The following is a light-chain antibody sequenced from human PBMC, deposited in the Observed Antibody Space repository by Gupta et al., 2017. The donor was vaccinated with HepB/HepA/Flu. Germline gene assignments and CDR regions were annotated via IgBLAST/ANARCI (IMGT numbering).Light chain of an antibody. V-gene: IGLV1-44*01. J-gene: IGLJ2*01. CDR1: SSNIGSNT. Sequence: QSVLPQPPSASGTPGQRVTISCSGSSSNIGSNTVNWYQQFPGTAPKLLFYTNNQRPSGVPDRFSGSKSGTSASLAISGLQSADEADYYCAAWDDSLNGVAFGGGTKLTVL. CDR2: TNN. CDR3: AAWDDSLNGVA.